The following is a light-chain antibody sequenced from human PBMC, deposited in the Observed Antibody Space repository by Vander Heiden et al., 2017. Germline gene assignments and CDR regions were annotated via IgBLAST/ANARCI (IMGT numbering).Light chain of an antibody. CDR2: DAS. Sequence: EIVLTQSPATLSLSPGERATLSCRASPSVSSYLAWYQQKPGQAPRLLIYDASNRATGIPARFSGSGSGTDFTLTISSLEPEDFAVYYCQQRSNWARAFGQGTKLEIK. CDR3: QQRSNWARA. J-gene: IGKJ2*01. CDR1: PSVSSY. V-gene: IGKV3-11*01.